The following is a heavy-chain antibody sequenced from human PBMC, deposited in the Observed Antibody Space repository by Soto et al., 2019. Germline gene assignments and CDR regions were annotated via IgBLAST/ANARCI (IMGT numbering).Heavy chain of an antibody. CDR2: VNAGNGDT. CDR3: ARASSHHDGFDM. J-gene: IGHJ3*02. V-gene: IGHV1-3*01. Sequence: QVQLVQSGAEVKKPGASVKVSCKASGYTFSTYTMHWLRQAPGQRFEWMGWVNAGNGDTRYSQKFQGRVTITRDTFATTGYMELSSLTSEDTAVYYCARASSHHDGFDMWGQGTKVTVSS. CDR1: GYTFSTYT.